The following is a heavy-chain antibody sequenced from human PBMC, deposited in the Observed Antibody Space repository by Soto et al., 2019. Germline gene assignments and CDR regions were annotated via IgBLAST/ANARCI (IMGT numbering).Heavy chain of an antibody. Sequence: EVQLVESGGGLVQPGGSLRLACAASGFTFSGYWMSWVRQAPGKGLEWVANIKQDGSEQFYVDSVKGRFTISRDNAKNSLYLQMNSLRAEDTAVYYCAREAVWGQGTTVTVSS. CDR1: GFTFSGYW. CDR3: AREAV. J-gene: IGHJ6*02. CDR2: IKQDGSEQ. V-gene: IGHV3-7*05.